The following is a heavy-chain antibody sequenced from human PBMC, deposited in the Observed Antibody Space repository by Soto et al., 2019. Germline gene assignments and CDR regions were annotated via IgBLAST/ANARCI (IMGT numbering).Heavy chain of an antibody. D-gene: IGHD3-9*01. J-gene: IGHJ5*02. CDR1: GGSISSGGYY. Sequence: SETLSLTCTVSGGSISSGGYYWSWIRQHPGKGLEWIGYIYYSGSTYYNPSLKSRVTISVDTSKNQFSLKLSSVTAADTAVYYCARAYYDILTGLGGFDPWGQGTLVTVPQ. CDR3: ARAYYDILTGLGGFDP. CDR2: IYYSGST. V-gene: IGHV4-31*03.